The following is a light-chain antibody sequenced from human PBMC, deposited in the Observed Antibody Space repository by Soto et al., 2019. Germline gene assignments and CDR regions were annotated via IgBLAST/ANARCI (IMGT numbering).Light chain of an antibody. CDR3: QQYGTPLFT. J-gene: IGKJ3*01. CDR2: GAS. Sequence: IVLTQSPGTLSLSPGERATLSCGASQSVTTNFLAWYQQKPGQAPRLLIYGASSMATGVPDRFSGSGSGTDFTLTISRLEPGDFAVYYCQQYGTPLFTFGPGTKVDIK. CDR1: QSVTTNF. V-gene: IGKV3-20*01.